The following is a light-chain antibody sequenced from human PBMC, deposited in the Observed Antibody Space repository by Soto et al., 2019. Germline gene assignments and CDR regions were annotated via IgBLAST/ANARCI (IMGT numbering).Light chain of an antibody. CDR3: MQALQTPPLFT. CDR2: LGS. Sequence: DIVMTQSPLSLPVTPGAPASISCTSSQSLLHSDGKNYLDWYLQKPGRSPQLLIYLGSHRASGVPDKFSGSGSGTHFTLRISRVEAEDVGVYYCMQALQTPPLFTFGPGTRVDIK. CDR1: QSLLHSDGKNY. V-gene: IGKV2-28*01. J-gene: IGKJ3*01.